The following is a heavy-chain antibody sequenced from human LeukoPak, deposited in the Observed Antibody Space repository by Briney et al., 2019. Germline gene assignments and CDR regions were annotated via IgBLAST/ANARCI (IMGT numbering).Heavy chain of an antibody. V-gene: IGHV1-46*01. Sequence: ASVKVSCKASGYTFTSYYMHWVRQAPGQGLEWMGIINPSGGSTSYAQKFQGKVTMTRDTSTCTVYMELSSLRSEDTAVYYCARVDVVVPAAMRDPENYFDYWGQGTLVTVSS. D-gene: IGHD2-2*01. CDR1: GYTFTSYY. J-gene: IGHJ4*02. CDR2: INPSGGST. CDR3: ARVDVVVPAAMRDPENYFDY.